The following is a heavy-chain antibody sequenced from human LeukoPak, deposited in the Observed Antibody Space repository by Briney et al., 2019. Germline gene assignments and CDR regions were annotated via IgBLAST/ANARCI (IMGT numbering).Heavy chain of an antibody. Sequence: GGSLRLSCAASGFTFSNAWMSWVRQAPGKGLEWVGRIKSKTDGGTTDYAAPVKGRFTISRDDSKNTLYLQMNSLKTEDTAVYYCTSSPYNWNYACFDYWGQGTLVTVSS. D-gene: IGHD1-7*01. CDR2: IKSKTDGGTT. J-gene: IGHJ4*02. CDR1: GFTFSNAW. V-gene: IGHV3-15*01. CDR3: TSSPYNWNYACFDY.